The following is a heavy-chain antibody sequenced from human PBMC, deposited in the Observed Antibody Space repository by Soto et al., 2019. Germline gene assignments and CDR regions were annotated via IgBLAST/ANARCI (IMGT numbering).Heavy chain of an antibody. CDR1: GFTFSSYW. D-gene: IGHD6-13*01. CDR2: MNRDGSEK. V-gene: IGHV3-7*01. CDR3: GRDAGRRFDY. Sequence: GESLKISCAASGFTFSSYWMTWARQAPGKGLEWVASMNRDGSEKRYVDSVEGRFTISRDNAKNSLFLQMNSLSPDDTAVYYCGRDAGRRFDYWGQGSLVTVSS. J-gene: IGHJ4*02.